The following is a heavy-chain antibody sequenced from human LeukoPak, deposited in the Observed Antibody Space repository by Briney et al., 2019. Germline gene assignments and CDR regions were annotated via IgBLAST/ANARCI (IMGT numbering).Heavy chain of an antibody. CDR1: GGSFSGYY. D-gene: IGHD2-15*01. J-gene: IGHJ4*02. Sequence: SETLSLTCAVYGGSFSGYYWSWIRQPPGKGLEWIGEINHSGSTNYNPSLKSRVTISVDTSKNQFSLKLSSVTAADTAVYYCARGFRDIVVVVAATLTGFDYWGQGTLVTVSS. CDR2: INHSGST. V-gene: IGHV4-34*01. CDR3: ARGFRDIVVVVAATLTGFDY.